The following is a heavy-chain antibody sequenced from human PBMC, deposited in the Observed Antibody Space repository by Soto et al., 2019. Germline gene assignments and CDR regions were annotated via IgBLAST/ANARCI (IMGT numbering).Heavy chain of an antibody. CDR1: GGSISSSSYY. D-gene: IGHD1-1*01. CDR3: ARHDDGYEDY. CDR2: IYYSGST. J-gene: IGHJ4*02. Sequence: FETLSLTCTVSGGSISSSSYYWGWIRQPPGKGLEWIGSIYYSGSTYYNPSLKSRVTISVDTSKNQFSLKLSSVTAADTAVYYCARHDDGYEDYWGQGTLVTVSS. V-gene: IGHV4-39*01.